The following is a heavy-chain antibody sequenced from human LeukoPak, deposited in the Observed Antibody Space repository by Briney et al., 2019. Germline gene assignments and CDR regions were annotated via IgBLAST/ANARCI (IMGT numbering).Heavy chain of an antibody. CDR1: GFTFSSYA. J-gene: IGHJ4*02. V-gene: IGHV3-23*01. CDR2: ISGSGGST. Sequence: PGGSLRLSCAASGFTFSSYAMSWVRQAPGKGLEWVSAISGSGGSTYYADSVKGRFTISRDNSKNTLYLRMNSLRAEDTAVYYCAKTYYYDSSGYLPDYWGQGTLVTVSS. D-gene: IGHD3-22*01. CDR3: AKTYYYDSSGYLPDY.